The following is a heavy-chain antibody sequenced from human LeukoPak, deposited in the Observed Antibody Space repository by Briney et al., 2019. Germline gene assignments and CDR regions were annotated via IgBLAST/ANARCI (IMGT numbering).Heavy chain of an antibody. Sequence: QTGGSLRLSCEASGFTFSSYGIHWVRQAPGKGLEWVAFISYDGSNKYHADSEKGRFTISRDNSKNTVYLQMNSLRAEDTAVYFCAKEYGYDYNYFYSMDVWGKGTTVTISS. CDR3: AKEYGYDYNYFYSMDV. V-gene: IGHV3-30*02. CDR1: GFTFSSYG. J-gene: IGHJ6*03. D-gene: IGHD5-18*01. CDR2: ISYDGSNK.